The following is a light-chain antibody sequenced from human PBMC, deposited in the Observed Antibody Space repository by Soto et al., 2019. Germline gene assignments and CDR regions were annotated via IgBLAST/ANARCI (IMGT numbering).Light chain of an antibody. CDR2: KDS. J-gene: IGLJ1*01. CDR3: QSTDSSGTYLYV. CDR1: ALPKQY. V-gene: IGLV3-25*02. Sequence: SYELTQPPSVSVSPGQTARITCSGDALPKQYAYWYQQKPGQAPVLVIYKDSERPSGIPERLSGSSSGTTVTLTISGVQAEDEADYYCQSTDSSGTYLYVFGTGTKLTVL.